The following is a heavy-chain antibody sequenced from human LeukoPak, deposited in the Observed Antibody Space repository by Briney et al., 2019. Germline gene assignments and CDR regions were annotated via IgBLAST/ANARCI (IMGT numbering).Heavy chain of an antibody. CDR1: GGSFSSFY. D-gene: IGHD6-13*01. CDR3: ARLSSSHLPDY. Sequence: PSETLSLACTVSGGSFSSFYWSWIRQPPGKGLEWIGYIYYSGSPNYNPSLKSRVAISVDTSKNQFSLKLSSVTAADTAVYYCARLSSSHLPDYWGQGILVTVSS. V-gene: IGHV4-59*08. J-gene: IGHJ4*02. CDR2: IYYSGSP.